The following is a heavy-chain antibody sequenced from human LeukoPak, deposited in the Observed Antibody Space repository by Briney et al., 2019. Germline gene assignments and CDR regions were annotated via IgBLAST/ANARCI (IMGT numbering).Heavy chain of an antibody. CDR3: ARDRDTDILTGYYGPPNYGMDV. CDR2: IKQDGSEK. J-gene: IGHJ6*02. Sequence: GGSLRLSCAASGFTFSSYWMSWARQAPGKGLEWVANIKQDGSEKYYVDSVKGRFTISRDNAKNSLYLQTNSLRAEDTAVYYCARDRDTDILTGYYGPPNYGMDVWGQGTTVTVSS. D-gene: IGHD3-9*01. CDR1: GFTFSSYW. V-gene: IGHV3-7*01.